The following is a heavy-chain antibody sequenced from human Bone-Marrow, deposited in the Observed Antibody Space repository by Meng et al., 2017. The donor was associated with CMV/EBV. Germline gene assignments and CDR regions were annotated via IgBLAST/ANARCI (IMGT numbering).Heavy chain of an antibody. CDR3: ARDPSYGYYDFWSGYSGMDV. Sequence: GESLKISCAASGFTFSSYWMHWVRQAPGKGLVWVSRINSDGSSTSYADSVKGRLTISRDNAKNTLYLQMTSLRAEDTAVYYCARDPSYGYYDFWSGYSGMDVWGQGTTVTVSS. V-gene: IGHV3-74*01. D-gene: IGHD3-3*01. CDR1: GFTFSSYW. CDR2: INSDGSST. J-gene: IGHJ6*02.